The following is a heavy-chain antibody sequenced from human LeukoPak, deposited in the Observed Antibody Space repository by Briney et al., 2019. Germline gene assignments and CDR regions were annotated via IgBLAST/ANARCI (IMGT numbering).Heavy chain of an antibody. CDR1: GGSITSYY. CDR2: IHTSGST. Sequence: SETLSLTCTVSGGSITSYYWTYIRQPAGKELDWIGRIHTSGSTNYNPSLKSRVTMSVDTSKNQFSLNLSSVTAADTAMYYCAREFSGTSIAARVFDSWGQGTLVTVSS. D-gene: IGHD6-6*01. CDR3: AREFSGTSIAARVFDS. J-gene: IGHJ4*02. V-gene: IGHV4-4*07.